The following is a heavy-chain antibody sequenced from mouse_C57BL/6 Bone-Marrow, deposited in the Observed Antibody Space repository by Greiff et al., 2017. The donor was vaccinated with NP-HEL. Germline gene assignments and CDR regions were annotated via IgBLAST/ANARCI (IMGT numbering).Heavy chain of an antibody. CDR1: GYTFTDYE. Sequence: QVQLQQSGAELVRPGASVTLSCKASGYTFTDYEMHWVKQTPVHGLEWIGAIDPETGGTAYNHKFKGKAILTADKSSSTAFMEFRSLTSECSAVYYCIIPSTFYWYFDVWGTGTTVTVSS. J-gene: IGHJ1*03. V-gene: IGHV1-15*01. CDR3: IIPSTFYWYFDV. CDR2: IDPETGGT.